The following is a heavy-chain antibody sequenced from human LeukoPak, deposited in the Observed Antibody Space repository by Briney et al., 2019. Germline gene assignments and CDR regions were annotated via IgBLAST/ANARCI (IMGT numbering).Heavy chain of an antibody. V-gene: IGHV4-59*01. CDR2: NSYSRST. J-gene: IGHJ4*02. D-gene: IGHD3-22*01. Sequence: SETLSLTCTVSGASLSGYYWTWIRQPPGEGLEWIGYNSYSRSTNYNPSLKSRVTISVDTSKNQFSLKLNSVTAADTAVHYCARDNPDYDLSGYGVFDFWGQGILVTVSS. CDR3: ARDNPDYDLSGYGVFDF. CDR1: GASLSGYY.